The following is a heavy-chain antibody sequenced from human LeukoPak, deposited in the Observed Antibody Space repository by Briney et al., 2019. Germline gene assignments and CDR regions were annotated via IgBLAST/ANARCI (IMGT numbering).Heavy chain of an antibody. CDR2: ISYDGSNK. D-gene: IGHD1-26*01. CDR3: AKGGAEWELLNWFDP. V-gene: IGHV3-30*18. J-gene: IGHJ5*02. Sequence: GRSLRLSCAASGFTFSNYGMHWVRQAPGKGLEWVAVISYDGSNKYYTDSVKGRFTFSRDNSKNTLYLQMNSLRAEDTAVYYCAKGGAEWELLNWFDPWGQGTLVTVSS. CDR1: GFTFSNYG.